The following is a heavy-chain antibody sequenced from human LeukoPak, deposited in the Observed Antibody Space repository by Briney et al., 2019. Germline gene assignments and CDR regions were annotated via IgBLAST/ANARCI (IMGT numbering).Heavy chain of an antibody. D-gene: IGHD2-2*01. Sequence: ASVKVSCKASGYMFTSYDMHWVRQAPGQGLEWMGIINPSGGSTSYAQRFQGRVAMTRDTSTTTVYMEVNSLTSEDTAVYFCARYGSTAAPFDYWGPGTLVTVSS. J-gene: IGHJ4*02. CDR3: ARYGSTAAPFDY. CDR2: INPSGGST. CDR1: GYMFTSYD. V-gene: IGHV1-46*01.